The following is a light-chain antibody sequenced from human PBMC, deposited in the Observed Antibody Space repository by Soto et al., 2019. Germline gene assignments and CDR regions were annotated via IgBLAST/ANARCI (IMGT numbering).Light chain of an antibody. CDR3: QQYYSTPWT. J-gene: IGKJ1*01. V-gene: IGKV4-1*01. CDR1: QSVLYSSNNKNY. CDR2: WAS. Sequence: DIVMTQSPDSLAVSLGERATINCKSSQSVLYSSNNKNYVAWYQQKPGKPPKLLIYWASTRESGVPDRVSGSGSGTDFTLTIRSLQAEDVAVYYCQQYYSTPWTFGQGTKVEIK.